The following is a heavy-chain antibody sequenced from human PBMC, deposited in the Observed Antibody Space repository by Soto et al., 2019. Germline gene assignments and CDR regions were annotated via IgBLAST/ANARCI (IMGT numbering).Heavy chain of an antibody. Sequence: EVQLVESGGGLVQPGGSLRLSCAASGFTFSSYAMHWVRQAPGKGLEYVSAISSNGGSTHYANSVKGRFTISRDNSKNTLYLQMGSLRAEDMAVYYCVRGPGYYFDYWGQGTLVTVSS. CDR2: ISSNGGST. CDR1: GFTFSSYA. V-gene: IGHV3-64*01. J-gene: IGHJ4*02. CDR3: VRGPGYYFDY.